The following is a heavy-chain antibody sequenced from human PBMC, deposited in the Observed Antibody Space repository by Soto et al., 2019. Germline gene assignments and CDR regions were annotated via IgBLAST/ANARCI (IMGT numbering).Heavy chain of an antibody. CDR2: IDPSDSYT. CDR1: GYTFTSYW. CDR3: ARAPRYYGSGRPRPAYGMDV. J-gene: IGHJ6*02. V-gene: IGHV5-10-1*01. D-gene: IGHD3-10*01. Sequence: ASVKVSCQATGYTFTSYWISWVRQMPGKGLEWMGRIDPSDSYTNYSPSFQGHVTISADKSISTAYLQWSSLKASDTAMYYCARAPRYYGSGRPRPAYGMDVWGQGATVTVCS.